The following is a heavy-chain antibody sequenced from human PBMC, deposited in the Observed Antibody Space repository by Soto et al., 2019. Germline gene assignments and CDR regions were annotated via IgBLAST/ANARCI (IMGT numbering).Heavy chain of an antibody. J-gene: IGHJ5*02. CDR3: AKDWDSSGWYFWFDP. CDR2: ISWNSGSI. Sequence: PGGSLRLSCAASGFTFDDYAMHWVRQAPGKGLEWVSGISWNSGSIGYADSVKGRFTISRDNAKNSLYLQMNSLRAEDTALYYCAKDWDSSGWYFWFDPWGQGTLVTVSS. CDR1: GFTFDDYA. V-gene: IGHV3-9*01. D-gene: IGHD6-19*01.